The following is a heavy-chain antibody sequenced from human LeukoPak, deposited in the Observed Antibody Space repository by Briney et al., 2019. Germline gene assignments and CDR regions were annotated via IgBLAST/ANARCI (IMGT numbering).Heavy chain of an antibody. CDR2: ISYDGSNK. CDR1: GFTFSSYA. CDR3: ARGYGEMATIGLH. V-gene: IGHV3-30*04. D-gene: IGHD5-24*01. J-gene: IGHJ4*02. Sequence: GGSLRLSCAASGFTFSSYAMHWVRQAPGKGLEWVAVISYDGSNKYYADSVKGRFTISRDNSKNTLYLQMNSLRAEDTAVYYCARGYGEMATIGLHWGQGTLVTVSS.